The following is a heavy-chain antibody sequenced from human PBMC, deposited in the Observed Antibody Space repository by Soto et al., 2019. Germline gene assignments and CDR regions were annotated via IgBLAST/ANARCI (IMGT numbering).Heavy chain of an antibody. J-gene: IGHJ6*02. V-gene: IGHV3-43D*04. CDR2: ISWDGGST. CDR1: GFTFDDYA. D-gene: IGHD2-15*01. Sequence: PGGSLRLSCAASGFTFDDYAMHWVRQAPGKGLEWVSLISWDGGSTYYADSVKGRFTISRDNSKNSLYLQMNSLRAEDTALYYCAKALHQSYNYGMDVWGQGTTDNVSS. CDR3: AKALHQSYNYGMDV.